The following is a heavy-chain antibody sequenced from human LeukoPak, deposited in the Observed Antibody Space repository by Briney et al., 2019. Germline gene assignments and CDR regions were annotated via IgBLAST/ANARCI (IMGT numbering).Heavy chain of an antibody. CDR3: AREMESLANGFDI. J-gene: IGHJ3*02. V-gene: IGHV1-69*13. D-gene: IGHD3-3*01. CDR1: GGTFSSYA. CDR2: IILLFGST. Sequence: ASVKVSCKASGGTFSSYAISWVRQAPGQGLEWMGHIILLFGSTHYAQNFHGRLTISADESTRTAFMELSSLRSEDTALYYCAREMESLANGFDIWGQGTMVTVSS.